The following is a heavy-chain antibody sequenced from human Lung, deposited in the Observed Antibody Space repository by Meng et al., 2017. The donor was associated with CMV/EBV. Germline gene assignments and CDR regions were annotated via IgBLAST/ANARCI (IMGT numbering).Heavy chain of an antibody. CDR2: IYYSGST. V-gene: IGHV4-59*01. CDR1: GGSISSYY. Sequence: QVQVLEWGPGLVKPSENLSLTCTFSGGSISSYYWSWLRQPPGKGLEWIGYIYYSGSTNYNPSLKSRVTISVDTSKNQFSLKLSSVTAADTAVYYCAREEGIGGFDPWGQGTLVTVSS. D-gene: IGHD3-10*01. J-gene: IGHJ5*02. CDR3: AREEGIGGFDP.